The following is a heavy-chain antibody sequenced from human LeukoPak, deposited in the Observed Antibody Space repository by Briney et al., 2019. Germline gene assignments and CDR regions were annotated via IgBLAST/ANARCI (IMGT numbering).Heavy chain of an antibody. Sequence: PSETLSLTCAVYGGSFSGYYWSWIRQPPGKGLEWIGEINHSGSTNYNPSLKSRVTISVDTSKNQFSLKLSSVTAADTAVYYCAKDSVSAYSSSWYYYYYYYYMDVWGKGTTVTVSS. CDR2: INHSGST. CDR1: GGSFSGYY. J-gene: IGHJ6*03. V-gene: IGHV4-34*01. D-gene: IGHD6-13*01. CDR3: AKDSVSAYSSSWYYYYYYYYMDV.